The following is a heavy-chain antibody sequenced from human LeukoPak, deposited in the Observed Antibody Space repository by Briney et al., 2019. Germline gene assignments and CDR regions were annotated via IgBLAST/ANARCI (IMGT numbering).Heavy chain of an antibody. D-gene: IGHD3-22*01. J-gene: IGHJ4*02. CDR1: GFTFSSYS. CDR2: ISSSSSYI. V-gene: IGHV3-21*01. CDR3: ARDSGANYYDGVDY. Sequence: GGSLRLSCAASGFTFSSYSMNWVRQAPGKGLEWVSSISSSSSYIYYADSVKGRFTISRDNAKNSLYLQMNSLRAEDTAVYYCARDSGANYYDGVDYWGQGTLVTVSS.